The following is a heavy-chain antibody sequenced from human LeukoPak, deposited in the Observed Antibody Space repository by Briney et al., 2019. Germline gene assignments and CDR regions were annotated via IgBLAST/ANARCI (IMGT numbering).Heavy chain of an antibody. Sequence: SETLSLTCTVSGGSMSQFYWTWLRQSPGKGLEWIAYIFDSDITHHSPSLKSRVTIFVDPSRNQFSLKLTSVTAADTAMYYCARTADVVADPFHIWGRGTMVTVSS. CDR1: GGSMSQFY. CDR3: ARTADVVADPFHI. V-gene: IGHV4-59*01. D-gene: IGHD2-21*01. CDR2: IFDSDIT. J-gene: IGHJ3*02.